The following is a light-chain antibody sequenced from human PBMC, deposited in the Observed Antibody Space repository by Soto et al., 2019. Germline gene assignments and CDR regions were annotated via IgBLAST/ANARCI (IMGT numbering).Light chain of an antibody. V-gene: IGKV3D-20*01. CDR1: QTVSSSY. CDR2: DAS. Sequence: DIVLTQSPATLSLSPGERATLSCVASQTVSSSYLAWYQQKRGLAPRLLIYDASSRATGIPDRFSRSGSGTDFTLTISRLEPEDFAVYYWQQYGSSPYTFGQGTKLEIK. J-gene: IGKJ2*01. CDR3: QQYGSSPYT.